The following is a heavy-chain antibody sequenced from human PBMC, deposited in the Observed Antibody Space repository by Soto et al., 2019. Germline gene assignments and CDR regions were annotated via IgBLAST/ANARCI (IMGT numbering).Heavy chain of an antibody. Sequence: QVQLVQSGAEVKKPGASVKVSCKASGYTFTSYGISWVRQAPGQGLEWMGWIGAYNGNTNYAQKLQGRVTMTTDTSTSTAYMELRSLRSDDTAVYYCARDRPRGVATISGDFDYWGQGTLVTVSS. CDR1: GYTFTSYG. J-gene: IGHJ4*02. D-gene: IGHD5-12*01. CDR3: ARDRPRGVATISGDFDY. CDR2: IGAYNGNT. V-gene: IGHV1-18*01.